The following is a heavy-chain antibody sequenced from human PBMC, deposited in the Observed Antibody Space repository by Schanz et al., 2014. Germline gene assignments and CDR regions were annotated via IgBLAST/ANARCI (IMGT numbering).Heavy chain of an antibody. Sequence: VQLLESGGGLVQPGGSLRLSCAASGFSFRKSAMSWVRQAPGKGLEWVANIGYDGSEKYYVDSVKGRFTISRDNSKDTVNLQMNSLRAEDTAVYYCAKEKEEVAADGSFFDYWGQGTLVTVSS. D-gene: IGHD6-13*01. V-gene: IGHV3-30*02. CDR3: AKEKEEVAADGSFFDY. CDR2: IGYDGSEK. J-gene: IGHJ4*02. CDR1: GFSFRKSA.